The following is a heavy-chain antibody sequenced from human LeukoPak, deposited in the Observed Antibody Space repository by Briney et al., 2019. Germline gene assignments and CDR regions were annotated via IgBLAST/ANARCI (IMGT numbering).Heavy chain of an antibody. CDR3: ARGIYYGSGSYYNTLNDY. J-gene: IGHJ4*02. D-gene: IGHD3-10*01. Sequence: ASVKVSCKASGYTFTGYYMHWVRQAPGQGLEWMGWINPNSGGTNYAQKFQGRVTMTRDTSISTAYMELSRLRSDDTAVYYCARGIYYGSGSYYNTLNDYWGQGTLVTVSS. CDR1: GYTFTGYY. V-gene: IGHV1-2*02. CDR2: INPNSGGT.